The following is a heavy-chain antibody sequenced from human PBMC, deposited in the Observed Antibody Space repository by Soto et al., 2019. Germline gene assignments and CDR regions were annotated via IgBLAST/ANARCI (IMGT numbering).Heavy chain of an antibody. CDR2: ISWNSGSI. J-gene: IGHJ4*02. CDR3: AKEVGPSAHTTIDY. CDR1: GFTFDDYA. Sequence: GGSLRLSCAASGFTFDDYAMHWVRQAPGKGLEWDSGISWNSGSIGYADSVKGRFTISRDNAKNSLYLQMNSLRAEDTALYYCAKEVGPSAHTTIDYWGQGT. V-gene: IGHV3-9*01. D-gene: IGHD1-1*01.